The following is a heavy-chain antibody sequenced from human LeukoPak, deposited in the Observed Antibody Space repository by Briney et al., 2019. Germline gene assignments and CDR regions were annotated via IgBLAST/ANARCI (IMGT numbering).Heavy chain of an antibody. J-gene: IGHJ4*02. D-gene: IGHD3-10*01. CDR3: ARDWELSGSYYGFSDY. Sequence: EASVKVSCKASGYTFTAYYIHWVRLAPGQGLEWMGWISPNTGGTNYAQTFQGRVTMTRDTSISTAYMDLSRLTSDDTAVYYCARDWELSGSYYGFSDYWGQGTLVTVSS. V-gene: IGHV1-2*02. CDR1: GYTFTAYY. CDR2: ISPNTGGT.